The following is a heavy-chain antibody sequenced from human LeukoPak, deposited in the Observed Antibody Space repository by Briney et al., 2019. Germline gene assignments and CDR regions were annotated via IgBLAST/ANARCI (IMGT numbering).Heavy chain of an antibody. Sequence: GGSLRLSCAASGFTFSGYAMSWVRQAPGKGLEWVSAISGSGGSTYYADSVKGRFTISRDNSKNTLYLQMNSLRAEDTAVYYCAKQTKLRIYYFDYWGQGTLVTVSS. D-gene: IGHD3-16*01. J-gene: IGHJ4*02. CDR3: AKQTKLRIYYFDY. CDR2: ISGSGGST. V-gene: IGHV3-23*01. CDR1: GFTFSGYA.